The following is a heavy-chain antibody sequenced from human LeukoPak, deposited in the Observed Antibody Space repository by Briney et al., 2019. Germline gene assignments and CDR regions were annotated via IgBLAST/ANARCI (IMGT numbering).Heavy chain of an antibody. CDR1: GFTFRTSW. D-gene: IGHD3-9*01. Sequence: GGSLRLSCVVSGFTFRTSWMAWVRQAPGKGLEWQANINKDARQTYYVDSVKGRFTISRDNAENSLYLQMNSLRAEDTAVYYCATSLDAPGNYWGQGSLVTVSS. CDR2: INKDARQT. V-gene: IGHV3-7*01. CDR3: ATSLDAPGNY. J-gene: IGHJ1*01.